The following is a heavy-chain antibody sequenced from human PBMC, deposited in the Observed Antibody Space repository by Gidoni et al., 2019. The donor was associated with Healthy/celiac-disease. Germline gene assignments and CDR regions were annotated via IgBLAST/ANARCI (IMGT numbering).Heavy chain of an antibody. CDR2: INHSGST. Sequence: QVQLQQWGAGLLKPSETLSLTCAVYGGSFSGYYWSWIRQPPGKGLEWIGEINHSGSTNYNPSLKSRVTISVDTSKNQFSLKLSSVTAADTAVYYCARDPYGGNSGEGTRGWFDPWGQGTLVTVSS. CDR3: ARDPYGGNSGEGTRGWFDP. J-gene: IGHJ5*02. D-gene: IGHD4-17*01. V-gene: IGHV4-34*01. CDR1: GGSFSGYY.